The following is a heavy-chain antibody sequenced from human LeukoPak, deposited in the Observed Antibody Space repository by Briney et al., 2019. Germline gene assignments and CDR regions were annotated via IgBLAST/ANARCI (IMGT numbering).Heavy chain of an antibody. V-gene: IGHV5-51*01. CDR3: ARGAAAADFDY. CDR2: IYPDDSDT. CDR1: GYRFNAYW. Sequence: GESLKISCKGSGYRFNAYWIAWVRQMPGKGLEWMGIIYPDDSDTRYSPSFQGQVTISADKSVSTAYLQWSSLKASDTAMYYCARGAAAADFDYWGQGTLVTVSS. D-gene: IGHD6-13*01. J-gene: IGHJ4*02.